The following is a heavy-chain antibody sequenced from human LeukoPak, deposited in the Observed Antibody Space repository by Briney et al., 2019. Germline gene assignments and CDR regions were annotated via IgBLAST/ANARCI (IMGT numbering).Heavy chain of an antibody. CDR2: IYPGDSDT. J-gene: IGHJ4*02. CDR1: GSPFTSYW. CDR3: ARRAFASGDYFDY. D-gene: IGHD3-10*01. Sequence: GGSLQISGQGSGSPFTSYWIGGVGQLQGKGWEWMGIIYPGDSDTTSSPSCQGQVTISAHKSISTAYLQWSSLKASDTAMYFCARRAFASGDYFDYWGQGTLVTVSS. V-gene: IGHV5-51*01.